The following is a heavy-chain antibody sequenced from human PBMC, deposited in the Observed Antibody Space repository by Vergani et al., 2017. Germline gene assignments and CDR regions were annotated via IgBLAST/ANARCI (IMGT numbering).Heavy chain of an antibody. D-gene: IGHD3-22*01. Sequence: QLQLQESGPGLVKPSETLSLTCTVSGGSISSSSYYWGWIRQPPGKGLEWIGSIYYSGSTYYNPSLKSRVTISVDTSKNQFSLKLSSVTAADTAVYYCARSNPYYYDSSGLGHFDYWGQGTLVTVSS. CDR1: GGSISSSSYY. J-gene: IGHJ4*02. CDR2: IYYSGST. CDR3: ARSNPYYYDSSGLGHFDY. V-gene: IGHV4-39*07.